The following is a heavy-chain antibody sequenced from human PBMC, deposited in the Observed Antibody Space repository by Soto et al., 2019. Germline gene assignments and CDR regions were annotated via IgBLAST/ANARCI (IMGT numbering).Heavy chain of an antibody. J-gene: IGHJ3*02. CDR3: ARDQVPDAFDI. D-gene: IGHD1-1*01. CDR2: VYYSGNT. Sequence: SETLSLTCTVSGGSLSSYYWTWIRQPPGKGLEWIGYVYYSGNTNYNPSLKSRVTISVDTSKNQFSLKLSSVTAADTAVYYCARDQVPDAFDICGQGTMVTVSS. V-gene: IGHV4-59*01. CDR1: GGSLSSYY.